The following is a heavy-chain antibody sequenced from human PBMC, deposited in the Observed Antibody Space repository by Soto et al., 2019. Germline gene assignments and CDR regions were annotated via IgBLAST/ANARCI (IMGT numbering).Heavy chain of an antibody. J-gene: IGHJ3*02. CDR3: ARVGSASDAFDI. V-gene: IGHV1-69*08. CDR1: GGTFSNYI. D-gene: IGHD3-16*01. CDR2: IIPILGTA. Sequence: QVQLVQSGAEVKKPGSSVKVSCKASGGTFSNYIINWVRQAPGQGREWMGRIIPILGTAHNAQKFQGRVTITADTSTTIAYMELSSLSSEDAAVYYCARVGSASDAFDIWGQGTMVTVSS.